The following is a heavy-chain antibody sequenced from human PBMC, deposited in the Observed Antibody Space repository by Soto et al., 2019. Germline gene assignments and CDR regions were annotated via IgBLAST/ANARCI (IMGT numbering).Heavy chain of an antibody. Sequence: QVQLQESGPGLVKPSQTLSLTCTVSGGSISSGGYYWSWIRQHPGKGLEWIGYIYYSGSTYYNPSLKARVTISGDTAKSQFSLKLSSVTAADTAVYYCARAANAGSEHFDYWGQGTLVTVSS. CDR3: ARAANAGSEHFDY. V-gene: IGHV4-31*03. CDR1: GGSISSGGYY. J-gene: IGHJ4*02. D-gene: IGHD1-1*01. CDR2: IYYSGST.